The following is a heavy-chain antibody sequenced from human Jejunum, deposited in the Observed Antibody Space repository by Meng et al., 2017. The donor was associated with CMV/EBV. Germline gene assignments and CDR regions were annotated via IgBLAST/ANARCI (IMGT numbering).Heavy chain of an antibody. CDR1: GFIFSSYG. J-gene: IGHJ4*02. CDR3: AKDGSSGWIPGY. V-gene: IGHV3-30*02. CDR2: IRYDGSNK. Sequence: AASGFIFSSYGMHWVRQAPGKGLEWVAFIRYDGSNKYYADSVKGRFTISRDNSKNTLYLQMNSLRAEDTAVYYCAKDGSSGWIPGYWGQGTLVTVSS. D-gene: IGHD6-19*01.